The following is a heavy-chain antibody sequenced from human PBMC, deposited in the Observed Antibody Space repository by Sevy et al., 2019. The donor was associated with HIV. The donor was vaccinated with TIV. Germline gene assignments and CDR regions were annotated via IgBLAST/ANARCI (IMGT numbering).Heavy chain of an antibody. V-gene: IGHV4-59*08. J-gene: IGHJ4*02. CDR1: GGYITSLY. CDR3: AGENAWGRGYS. D-gene: IGHD1-26*01. Sequence: PSETLSLTCTVSGGYITSLYWNWIRQPPGKGLEWIANIYYNGHINYNPSLKSRVTLSLDTSKNQFSLRLSSVTAADTAMYYCAGENAWGRGYSWGQGTLVTVSS. CDR2: IYYNGHI.